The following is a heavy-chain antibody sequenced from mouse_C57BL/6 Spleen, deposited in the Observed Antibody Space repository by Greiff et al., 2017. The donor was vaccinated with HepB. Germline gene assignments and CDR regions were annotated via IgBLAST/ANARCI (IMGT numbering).Heavy chain of an antibody. CDR3: TTRGYYGSSYRYFDV. Sequence: EVQLQQSGAELVRPGASVKLSCTASGFNIKDYYMHWVKQRPEQGLEWIGRIDPEDGDTEYGPKVQGKATMTADTSSNTAYLQLSSLTSEDTAVYYCTTRGYYGSSYRYFDVWGTGTTVTVSS. D-gene: IGHD1-1*01. CDR1: GFNIKDYY. J-gene: IGHJ1*03. V-gene: IGHV14-1*01. CDR2: IDPEDGDT.